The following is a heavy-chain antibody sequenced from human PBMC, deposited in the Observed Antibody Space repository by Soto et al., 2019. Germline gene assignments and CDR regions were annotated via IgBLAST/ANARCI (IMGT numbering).Heavy chain of an antibody. CDR2: IKEDGSEK. Sequence: VGSLRLSCAASGFTFSNYWMSWVRQAPGKGLEWVANIKEDGSEKYYVDSVKGRFTISRDNAKNSLYLQMNSLRAEETAVYYCASNPPRVSWPYYFDYWGQGTLVTVSS. V-gene: IGHV3-7*03. CDR1: GFTFSNYW. CDR3: ASNPPRVSWPYYFDY. J-gene: IGHJ4*02. D-gene: IGHD3-10*01.